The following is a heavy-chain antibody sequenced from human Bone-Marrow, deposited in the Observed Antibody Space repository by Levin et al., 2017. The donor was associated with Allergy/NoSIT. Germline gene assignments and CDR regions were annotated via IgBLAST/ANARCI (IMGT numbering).Heavy chain of an antibody. D-gene: IGHD5-18*01. Sequence: SETLSLTCTVSGGSISSSSYYWGWIRQPPGTGLEWIGSIYYSGSTYYNPSLKSRVTISVDTSKNQFSLKLSSVTAADTAVYYCARHKYSYGSAPRNAFDIWGQGTMVTVSS. V-gene: IGHV4-39*01. CDR2: IYYSGST. J-gene: IGHJ3*02. CDR1: GGSISSSSYY. CDR3: ARHKYSYGSAPRNAFDI.